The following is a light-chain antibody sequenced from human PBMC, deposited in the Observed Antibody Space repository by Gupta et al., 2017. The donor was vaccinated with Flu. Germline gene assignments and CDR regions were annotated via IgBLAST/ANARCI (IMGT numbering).Light chain of an antibody. V-gene: IGLV2-23*02. Sequence: QSALTQPASVSGSPGQSLTISCIGSSGDVGSYDLVSWYQQHPGKAPKLIIYDVSKWPSGVSNRFSGSKSGNTASLTISGLQPDDEADYYCCSYAGSRTHVVFGGGTQLTVL. CDR1: SGDVGSYDL. J-gene: IGLJ2*01. CDR3: CSYAGSRTHVV. CDR2: DVS.